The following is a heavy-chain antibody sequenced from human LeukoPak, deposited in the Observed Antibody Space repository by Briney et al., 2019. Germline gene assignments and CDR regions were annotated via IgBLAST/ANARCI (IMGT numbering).Heavy chain of an antibody. CDR1: GFTFSDYY. CDR3: ARNYGSGRGLDY. D-gene: IGHD3-10*01. Sequence: PGGSLRLSCAASGFTFSDYYMSWIRQAPGTGLEWVSYIYNSGSYTNYADSVKGRFTISRDNAKKSLYLQMNGLRAEDTAVYYCARNYGSGRGLDYWGQGTLVTVFS. J-gene: IGHJ4*02. CDR2: IYNSGSYT. V-gene: IGHV3-11*03.